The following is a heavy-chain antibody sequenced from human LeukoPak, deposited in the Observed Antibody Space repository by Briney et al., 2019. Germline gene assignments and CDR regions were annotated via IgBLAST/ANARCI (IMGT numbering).Heavy chain of an antibody. CDR2: IRYDGSNK. J-gene: IGHJ4*02. CDR1: GFTFSSYG. CDR3: AKDMAPGTMVMGFDY. D-gene: IGHD3-10*01. V-gene: IGHV3-30*02. Sequence: PGGSLRLSCAASGFTFSSYGMHWVRQAPGKGLEWVAFIRYDGSNKYYADSVKGRFTISRDNSRNTLYLQMNNLRAEDTAVYYCAKDMAPGTMVMGFDYWGQGTLVTVSS.